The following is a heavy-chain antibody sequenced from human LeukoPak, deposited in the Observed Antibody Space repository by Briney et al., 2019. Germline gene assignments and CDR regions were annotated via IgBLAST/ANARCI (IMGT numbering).Heavy chain of an antibody. CDR1: GFIFSSYW. Sequence: PGGSLRLSCAASGFIFSSYWMSWVRQAPGKGLEWVANIKQDGSEKYYVDSVKGRFTISRDNAKNSLYLQMNSLRAEDTAVYYCARESYDFWSGYGPHFYFDYWGQGTLVTVSS. CDR2: IKQDGSEK. J-gene: IGHJ4*02. V-gene: IGHV3-7*01. D-gene: IGHD3-3*01. CDR3: ARESYDFWSGYGPHFYFDY.